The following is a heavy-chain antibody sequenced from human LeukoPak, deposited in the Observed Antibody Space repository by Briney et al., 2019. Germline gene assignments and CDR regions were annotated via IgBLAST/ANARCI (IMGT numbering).Heavy chain of an antibody. CDR1: GGSISSYY. CDR2: IHYSGST. D-gene: IGHD6-13*01. V-gene: IGHV4-59*08. J-gene: IGHJ6*03. Sequence: PSETLSLTCTVSGGSISSYYWSWIRQPPGKRLEWIGYIHYSGSTNYNPSLRGRVTISLDMSKNQFSLKLSSVTAADTAVYYCARHSPPRVAAAGRGIYYYYMDVWGKGTTVTISS. CDR3: ARHSPPRVAAAGRGIYYYYMDV.